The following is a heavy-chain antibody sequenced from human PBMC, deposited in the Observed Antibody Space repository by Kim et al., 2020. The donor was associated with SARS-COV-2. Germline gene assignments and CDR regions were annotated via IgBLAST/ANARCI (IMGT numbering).Heavy chain of an antibody. D-gene: IGHD3-16*01. Sequence: GGSLRLSCAASGFTFGDYGMNWVRQVPGKGLEWVSGIGWNSGSIGYADSVKGRFTISRDNAKNSLHLQMNSLRGEDTALYYCAGSLGAFTSLGAFDIWG. CDR1: GFTFGDYG. CDR2: IGWNSGSI. V-gene: IGHV3-9*01. CDR3: AGSLGAFTSLGAFDI. J-gene: IGHJ3*02.